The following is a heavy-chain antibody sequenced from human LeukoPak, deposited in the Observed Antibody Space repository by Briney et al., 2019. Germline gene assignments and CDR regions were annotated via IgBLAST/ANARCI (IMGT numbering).Heavy chain of an antibody. D-gene: IGHD6-13*01. CDR3: AKFIAAPFYFDY. CDR2: ISSSSSYI. CDR1: GFTFSSYN. V-gene: IGHV3-21*01. J-gene: IGHJ4*02. Sequence: GGSLRLSCAASGFTFSSYNMNWVRQAPGRGLEWVSSISSSSSYIYYADSVKGRFTISRDNAKNSLYLQMNSLRAEDTAVYYCAKFIAAPFYFDYWGQGTLVTVSS.